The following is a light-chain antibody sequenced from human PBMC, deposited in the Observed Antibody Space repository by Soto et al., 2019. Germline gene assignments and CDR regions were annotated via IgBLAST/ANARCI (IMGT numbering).Light chain of an antibody. V-gene: IGLV1-40*01. CDR2: GNN. CDR3: QSYDSSLSGVV. CDR1: SSNIGAGYD. J-gene: IGLJ2*01. Sequence: QSVLTQPPSVSGAPGQRVTISCTGSSSNIGAGYDVHWYQQLPGTAPKLLIYGNNNRPSGVPDRFSGSKSGTSASLAINGLQAEDEADYYCQSYDSSLSGVVFGGGTKLTVL.